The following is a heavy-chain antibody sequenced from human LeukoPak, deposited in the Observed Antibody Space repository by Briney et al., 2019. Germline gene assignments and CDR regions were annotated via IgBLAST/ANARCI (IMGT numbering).Heavy chain of an antibody. CDR1: GFTFSSYW. D-gene: IGHD4-17*01. CDR2: INSDGSST. CDR3: ARAIRDYGDYVGY. Sequence: GGSLRLSCAASGFTFSSYWMHWVRHAPGKGLVWVSRINSDGSSTSYADSVKGRFTISRDNAKNTLYLQMNSLRAEDTAVYYCARAIRDYGDYVGYWGQGTLVTVSS. J-gene: IGHJ4*02. V-gene: IGHV3-74*01.